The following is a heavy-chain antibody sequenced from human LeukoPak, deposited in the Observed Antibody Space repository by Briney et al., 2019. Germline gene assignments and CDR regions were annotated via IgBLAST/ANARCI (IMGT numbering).Heavy chain of an antibody. D-gene: IGHD6-13*01. CDR2: ISGSGGNT. Sequence: PGGSLRLSCAASEFTFSSFVMNWIRRGRGRGLDWASGISGSGGNTYYAESVKGRLTISSDNSRPTLFLQVNSLRAEDTAVYYCARGTAYSSRSTGDCFDDWGQGTLVTVSS. CDR1: EFTFSSFV. CDR3: ARGTAYSSRSTGDCFDD. J-gene: IGHJ4*02. V-gene: IGHV3-23*01.